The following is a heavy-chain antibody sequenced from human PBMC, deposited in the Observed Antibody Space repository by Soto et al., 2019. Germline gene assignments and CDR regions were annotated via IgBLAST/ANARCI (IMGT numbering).Heavy chain of an antibody. V-gene: IGHV3-30*18. CDR3: AKDVVVGATTGLGDYYYYYGMDV. J-gene: IGHJ6*02. CDR1: GFTFSSYG. D-gene: IGHD1-26*01. Sequence: GGSLRLSCAASGFTFSSYGMHWVRQAPGKGLEGVAVISYDGSNKYYADSVKGRFTISRDNSKNTLYLQMNSLRAEDTAVYYCAKDVVVGATTGLGDYYYYYGMDVWGQGTTVTVSS. CDR2: ISYDGSNK.